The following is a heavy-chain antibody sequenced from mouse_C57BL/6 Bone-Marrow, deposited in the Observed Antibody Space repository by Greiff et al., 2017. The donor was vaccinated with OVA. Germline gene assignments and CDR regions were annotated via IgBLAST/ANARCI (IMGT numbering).Heavy chain of an antibody. J-gene: IGHJ2*01. D-gene: IGHD2-5*01. V-gene: IGHV1-50*01. CDR2: IDPSDSYT. CDR1: GYTFTSYW. Sequence: VKLMESGAELVKPGASVKLSCKASGYTFTSYWMQWVKQRPGQGLEWIGEIDPSDSYTNYNQKFKGKATLTVDTSSSTAYMQLSSLTSEDSAVYYCARGDYSNYWGQGTTLTVSS. CDR3: ARGDYSNY.